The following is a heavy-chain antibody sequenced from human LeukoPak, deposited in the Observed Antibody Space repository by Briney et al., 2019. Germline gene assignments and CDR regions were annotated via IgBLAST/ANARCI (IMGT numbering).Heavy chain of an antibody. Sequence: SETLSLTGTVSGGSISSNMYCRDWIRQPPGKGLEWIGSVSYGGSTYYNPSLKRRVFISVDTSNNQFSLMLHSMTAADTAVYYCARHYYDSSAYPYYFDYWGQGTLVTVSS. V-gene: IGHV4-39*01. CDR3: ARHYYDSSAYPYYFDY. CDR2: VSYGGST. J-gene: IGHJ4*02. CDR1: GGSISSNMYC. D-gene: IGHD3-22*01.